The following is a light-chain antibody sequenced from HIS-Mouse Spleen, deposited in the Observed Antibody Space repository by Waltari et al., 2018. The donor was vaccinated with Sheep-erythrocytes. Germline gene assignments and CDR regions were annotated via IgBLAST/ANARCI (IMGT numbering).Light chain of an antibody. CDR3: CSYAGSYTLV. Sequence: QSALTQPRSVSGSPGQSVTFSCTGTSSDVGGYNYVSWYQQHPGKAPKLMIYDVSTRPSGVPDRFSGSKSGNTASLTISGLQAEDEADYYCCSYAGSYTLVFGGGTKLTVL. J-gene: IGLJ2*01. V-gene: IGLV2-11*01. CDR2: DVS. CDR1: SSDVGGYNY.